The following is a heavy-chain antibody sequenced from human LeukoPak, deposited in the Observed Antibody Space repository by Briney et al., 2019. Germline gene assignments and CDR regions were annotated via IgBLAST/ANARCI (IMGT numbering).Heavy chain of an antibody. CDR1: GDSVSSSSAT. J-gene: IGHJ6*02. Sequence: SQTLSLTCAISGDSVSSSSATWNWIRQFPSRGLEWLGRTYYKSKWYNDYAVSVKSRITINPDTSSNQFSLQLNSVTPEDTAVYYCAREGVTLVRGVVLDYYGMGVWGQGTTVTVSS. D-gene: IGHD3-10*01. CDR2: TYYKSKWYN. V-gene: IGHV6-1*01. CDR3: AREGVTLVRGVVLDYYGMGV.